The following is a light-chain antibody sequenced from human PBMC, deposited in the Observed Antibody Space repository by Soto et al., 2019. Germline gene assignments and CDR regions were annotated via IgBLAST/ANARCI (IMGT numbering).Light chain of an antibody. CDR1: QSVSSN. J-gene: IGKJ1*01. CDR2: GAS. Sequence: LSLSPRERATLSCRASQSVSSNLAWYQQKPGQAPRLLIYGASSRATGIPDRFSGSGSGTDFTLTISRLEPEDFAVYYCQTYGSSPLWTSGQRT. V-gene: IGKV3-20*01. CDR3: QTYGSSPLWT.